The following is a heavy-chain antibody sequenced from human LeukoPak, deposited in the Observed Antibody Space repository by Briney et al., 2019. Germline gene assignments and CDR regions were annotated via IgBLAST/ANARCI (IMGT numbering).Heavy chain of an antibody. Sequence: ASVKVSCKASGYTFTGYYMHWVRQAPGQGLDWMGWINPNSGGTNYAQKFQGRVTMTRDTSISTAYMELSRLRSDDTAVYYCARGSGPTGWFDPWGQGTLVTVSS. D-gene: IGHD3-3*01. CDR2: INPNSGGT. V-gene: IGHV1-2*02. CDR3: ARGSGPTGWFDP. CDR1: GYTFTGYY. J-gene: IGHJ5*02.